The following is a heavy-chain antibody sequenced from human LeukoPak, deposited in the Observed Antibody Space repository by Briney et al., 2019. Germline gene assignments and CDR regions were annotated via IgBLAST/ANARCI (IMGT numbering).Heavy chain of an antibody. CDR2: ISSGSGYM. CDR1: GFTFSTYS. CDR3: ARDLDLIYCSSTSCSLFDY. Sequence: PGGSLRLSCAASGFTFSTYSMNWVRQAPGKGLEWVSSISSGSGYMYYADSVKGRFTISRDNAKNSLYLQMNSLRAEETAVYYCARDLDLIYCSSTSCSLFDYWGQGTLVTVSS. D-gene: IGHD2-2*01. J-gene: IGHJ4*02. V-gene: IGHV3-21*01.